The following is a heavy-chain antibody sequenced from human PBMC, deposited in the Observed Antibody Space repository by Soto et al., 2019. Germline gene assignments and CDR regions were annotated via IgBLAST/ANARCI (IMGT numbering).Heavy chain of an antibody. Sequence: EVQLVESGGGLVQPGGSLRLSCVGSGSIVSNNNMAWVRQAPGKGLEWVSTIYSGGNANHADSVKGRFSISRDSPKNSLLIQMRSLRVDDTALSYCARAPTMGGAFDLWGQGTMVIVSP. CDR3: ARAPTMGGAFDL. V-gene: IGHV3-53*04. CDR2: IYSGGNA. J-gene: IGHJ3*01. CDR1: GSIVSNNN. D-gene: IGHD5-12*01.